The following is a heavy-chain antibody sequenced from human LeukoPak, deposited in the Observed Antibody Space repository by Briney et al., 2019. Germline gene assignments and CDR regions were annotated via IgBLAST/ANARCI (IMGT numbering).Heavy chain of an antibody. CDR2: ISSTGTNR. V-gene: IGHV3-11*01. Sequence: GGSLRLSCAASGFSFSGYYMIWIRQAPGMGLEWVSYISSTGTNRYYADSVEGRFTISRDNAKNSLYLQMNSLRAEDTAVYYCARETTYAFDIWGQGTMVTVSS. J-gene: IGHJ3*02. CDR1: GFSFSGYY. CDR3: ARETTYAFDI. D-gene: IGHD1/OR15-1a*01.